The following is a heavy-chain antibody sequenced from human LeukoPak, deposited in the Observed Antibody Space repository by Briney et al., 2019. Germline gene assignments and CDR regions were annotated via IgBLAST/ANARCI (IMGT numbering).Heavy chain of an antibody. J-gene: IGHJ4*02. CDR3: TRRIDYGDYDY. D-gene: IGHD4-17*01. CDR1: GYPFDTYW. V-gene: IGHV5-51*01. CDR2: INPLDSDT. Sequence: GESLKISCKGSGYPFDTYWIGWVRQTPGKGLEWMGIINPLDSDTRYSPSFQGQVTFSADKSITTAYLQWSSLAASDSAMYYCTRRIDYGDYDYWGQGTLVTVSS.